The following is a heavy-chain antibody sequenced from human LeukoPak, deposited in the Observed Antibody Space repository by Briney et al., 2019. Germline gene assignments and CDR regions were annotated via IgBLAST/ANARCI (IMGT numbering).Heavy chain of an antibody. CDR3: ARVGDFWRGYYFDY. CDR1: GGSFSGYY. J-gene: IGHJ4*02. V-gene: IGHV4-34*01. D-gene: IGHD3-3*01. CDR2: INHSGST. Sequence: KPSETLSLTCAVYGGSFSGYYWSWIRQPPGKGLEWIGEINHSGSTNYNPSLKSRVTISVDTSKNQFSLKLSSVTAADTAVYYCARVGDFWRGYYFDYWGQGTLVTVSS.